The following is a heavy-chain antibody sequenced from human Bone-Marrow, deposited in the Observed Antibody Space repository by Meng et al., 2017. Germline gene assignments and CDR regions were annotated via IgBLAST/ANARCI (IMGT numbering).Heavy chain of an antibody. CDR3: AREGLDP. V-gene: IGHV1-8*01. J-gene: IGHJ5*02. CDR2: MRPNSDNT. CDR1: GYTFTSYD. Sequence: QVQLVQSGAEVKKPGASVKVSCKASGYTFTSYDINWVRQATGQGLEWMGYMRPNSDNTDYAQKFQGRITMTTNTSISTAYMELSSLTSEDTAVYYWAREGLDPWGQGTLVTVSS.